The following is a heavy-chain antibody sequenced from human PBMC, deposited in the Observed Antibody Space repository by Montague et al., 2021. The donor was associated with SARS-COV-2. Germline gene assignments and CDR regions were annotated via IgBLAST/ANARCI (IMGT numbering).Heavy chain of an antibody. CDR3: ARGEMATISESFDL. CDR1: GLTFGSYS. D-gene: IGHD5-24*01. CDR2: ITSSSDYI. V-gene: IGHV3-21*01. Sequence: SLRLSCAASGLTFGSYSMVWVRQAPGKGLEWVSSITSSSDYIHYAVSVKGRFTISRDNDRNSLYLLMNSLRAEDTAVYYCARGEMATISESFDLWGQGTMVTVSS. J-gene: IGHJ3*01.